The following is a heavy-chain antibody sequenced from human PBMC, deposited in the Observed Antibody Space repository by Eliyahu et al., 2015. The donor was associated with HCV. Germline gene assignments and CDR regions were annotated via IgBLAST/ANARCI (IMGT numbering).Heavy chain of an antibody. V-gene: IGHV1-8*01. CDR1: GYTFXSXX. CDR2: MNPNSGNT. Sequence: QVQLVQSGAEVKKPGASVKVSCKASGYTFXSXXXXWGRQATGQGLEWMGWMNPNSGNTGYAQKFQGRVTMTRNTSISTAYMELSSLRSEDTAVYYCARTGVYYDFWSGYYTGLGFDPWGQGTLVTVSS. D-gene: IGHD3-3*01. CDR3: ARTGVYYDFWSGYYTGLGFDP. J-gene: IGHJ5*02.